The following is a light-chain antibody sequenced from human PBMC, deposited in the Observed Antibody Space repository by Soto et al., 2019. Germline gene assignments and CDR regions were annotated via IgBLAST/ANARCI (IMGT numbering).Light chain of an antibody. CDR2: GAS. Sequence: EIVLTQSPGTLSLSPGERSTLAFMSSQSVNSNYLTWYQHNPGQAPRLLIYGASSRATGIPDRFSGSGSGTDFTLTISGLEPEDFAVYYCQQYGNSRGTFGQGTKVDIK. CDR3: QQYGNSRGT. J-gene: IGKJ1*01. V-gene: IGKV3-20*01. CDR1: QSVNSNY.